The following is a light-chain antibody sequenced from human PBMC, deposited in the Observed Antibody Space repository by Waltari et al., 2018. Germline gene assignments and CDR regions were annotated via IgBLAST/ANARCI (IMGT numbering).Light chain of an antibody. CDR3: QQYQSYPLT. CDR2: LAS. V-gene: IGKV1-5*03. J-gene: IGKJ3*01. CDR1: QSISSW. Sequence: DIQMTQSPSTLSASVGDRVTITCRASQSISSWLAWYQQKPGKVPKLLIYLASSLESGVPSRFSGSGSGTEFTLTISSLQPDDFATYYCQQYQSYPLTFGPGTKVEIK.